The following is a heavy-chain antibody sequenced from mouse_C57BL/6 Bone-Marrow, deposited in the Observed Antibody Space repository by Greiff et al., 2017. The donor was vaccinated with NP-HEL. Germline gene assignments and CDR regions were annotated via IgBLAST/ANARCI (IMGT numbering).Heavy chain of an antibody. CDR3: ARNPYGNYHAMDG. CDR1: GFSLTSSA. CDR2: IWTGGGT. J-gene: IGHJ4*01. Sequence: VMLVESGPGLVAPSQSLSLTCTVSGFSLTSSALSWVRQPPGKGLEWLGVIWTGGGTNYNSAPKSRLSISKDNSKSQVFLKRNSLQTDDTARYDCARNPYGNYHAMDGWGQGTSVT. V-gene: IGHV2-9-1*01. D-gene: IGHD2-1*01.